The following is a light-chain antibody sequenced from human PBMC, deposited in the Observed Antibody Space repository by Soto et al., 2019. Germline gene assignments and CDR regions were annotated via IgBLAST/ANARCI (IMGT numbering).Light chain of an antibody. CDR1: ESVSSTY. CDR2: GVS. Sequence: EIVLTQSPSTLSLSPGERATLSCRASESVSSTYLAWYQQKPGQAPRLLIYGVSSRATGIPDRFSGSGSGTDFTLTISRLEPEDFVVYYCQQYGNSPWTFGQGTKVDIK. CDR3: QQYGNSPWT. J-gene: IGKJ1*01. V-gene: IGKV3-20*01.